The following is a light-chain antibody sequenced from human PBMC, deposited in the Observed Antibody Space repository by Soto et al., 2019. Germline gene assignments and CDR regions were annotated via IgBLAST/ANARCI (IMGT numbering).Light chain of an antibody. CDR2: GNN. CDR3: QSYDTSLSEV. CDR1: SSNIGAGYD. V-gene: IGLV1-40*01. Sequence: QAVVTQPPSVSGAPGQRVTISCTGTSSNIGAGYDVHWYQQLPGTAPKLLIYGNNNRPSGVPDRFFGSKSGTSASLAITGLQAEDEAGYYCQSYDTSLSEVFGGGTKVTVL. J-gene: IGLJ3*02.